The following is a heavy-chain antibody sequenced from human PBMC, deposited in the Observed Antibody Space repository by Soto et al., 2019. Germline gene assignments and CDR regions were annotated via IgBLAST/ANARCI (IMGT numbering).Heavy chain of an antibody. D-gene: IGHD4-4*01. CDR2: IGGSGGNR. CDR3: ARVASDYINSVDH. V-gene: IGHV3-23*01. J-gene: IGHJ4*02. CDR1: GFTSNAHA. Sequence: PGGSLRLSSTASGFTSNAHAVTWVRQVPGKGLEWVSAIGGSGGNRYYAASVKGRFTISRDNSKDTVDLQMNSLRVEDMAVYFCARVASDYINSVDHWGQGILVTVSS.